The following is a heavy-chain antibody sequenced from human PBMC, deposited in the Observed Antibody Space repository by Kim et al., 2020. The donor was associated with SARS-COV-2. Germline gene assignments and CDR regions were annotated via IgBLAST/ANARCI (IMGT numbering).Heavy chain of an antibody. V-gene: IGHV1-2*06. D-gene: IGHD1-26*01. Sequence: ASVKVSCKASGYTFSVYYIHWVRQAPGQGLEWIGRIHSNTGDTNTKYTQEFQGRVTMTTDTSISTAYMELSSLKSDDTTLYYCARTKSTDVGGITDYWGQGAQVTDSP. CDR3: ARTKSTDVGGITDY. CDR2: IHSNTGDT. CDR1: GYTFSVYY. J-gene: IGHJ4*02.